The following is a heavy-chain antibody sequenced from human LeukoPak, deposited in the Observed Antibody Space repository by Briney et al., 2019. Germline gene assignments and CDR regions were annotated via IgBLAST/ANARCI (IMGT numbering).Heavy chain of an antibody. CDR1: GFTFSSYS. Sequence: PGGSLRLSFAASGFTFSSYSMNWVRQAPGKGLEWVASITSSSAYIYYGDSVKGRVRISRDNAKNSLYLQMTALIAEDTAVYYCARDPPNNGYDFDYWGQGILVTVSS. D-gene: IGHD3-22*01. CDR3: ARDPPNNGYDFDY. V-gene: IGHV3-21*01. J-gene: IGHJ4*02. CDR2: ITSSSAYI.